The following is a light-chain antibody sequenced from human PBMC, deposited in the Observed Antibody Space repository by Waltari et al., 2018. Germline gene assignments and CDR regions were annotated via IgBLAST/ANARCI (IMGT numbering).Light chain of an antibody. CDR1: EDVLHTYYNRNY. Sequence: DIVMTQSPDSLAVSLGERATVHCKSSEDVLHTYYNRNYLAWYQQKPGQPPKLLIYWASTREAGVPDRFSGSGSGTDFTLTINSLQREDVATYYCQQYFRPPFTFGPGTKVDVK. CDR2: WAS. J-gene: IGKJ3*01. V-gene: IGKV4-1*01. CDR3: QQYFRPPFT.